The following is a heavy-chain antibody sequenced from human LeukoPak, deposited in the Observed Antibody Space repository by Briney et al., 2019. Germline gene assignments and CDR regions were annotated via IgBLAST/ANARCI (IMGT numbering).Heavy chain of an antibody. CDR1: GYTFTSSY. V-gene: IGHV1-46*01. Sequence: GASVKVSCKASGYTFTSSYIHWVRQAPGQGLEWMGIINPSGGSTNYAQKFQGRVTMTRDMSTNTVYMQLSSLRSEDTAVYYCAREAVTISALVRTQTTKRPHRFDPWGQGTLVTVSS. CDR3: AREAVTISALVRTQTTKRPHRFDP. J-gene: IGHJ5*02. D-gene: IGHD3-3*01. CDR2: INPSGGST.